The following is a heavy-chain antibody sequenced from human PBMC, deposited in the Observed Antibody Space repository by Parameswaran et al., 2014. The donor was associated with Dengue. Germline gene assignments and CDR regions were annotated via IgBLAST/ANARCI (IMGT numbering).Heavy chain of an antibody. D-gene: IGHD4-17*01. V-gene: IGHV4-39*01. J-gene: IGHJ4*02. Sequence: WIRQPPGKGLEWIGSIYYSGSTYYNPSLKSRVTISVDTSKNQFSLKLSSVTAADTAVYYCARRSFHYGVLDYWGQGTLVTVSS. CDR3: ARRSFHYGVLDY. CDR2: IYYSGST.